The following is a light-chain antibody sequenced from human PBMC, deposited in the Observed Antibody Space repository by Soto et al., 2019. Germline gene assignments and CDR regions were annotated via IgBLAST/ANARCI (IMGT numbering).Light chain of an antibody. J-gene: IGLJ1*01. V-gene: IGLV2-14*01. CDR3: SSYTSSRTLYV. Sequence: QSVLTQPASVSGSPGQSITISCTGTSSDVGGYNYVSWYQQHPGEAPKLMIYEVSNRPSGVSNRFSGSKSGNTASLTISGLQAEDEADYYCSSYTSSRTLYVFGTGTKVTVL. CDR2: EVS. CDR1: SSDVGGYNY.